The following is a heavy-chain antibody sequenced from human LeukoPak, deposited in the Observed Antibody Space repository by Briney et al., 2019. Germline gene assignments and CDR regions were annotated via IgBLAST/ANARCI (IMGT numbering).Heavy chain of an antibody. D-gene: IGHD4-17*01. CDR1: GGSFSRYY. J-gene: IGHJ6*03. CDR3: ARENYGDYFYYYMDV. V-gene: IGHV4-34*01. CDR2: NNHSGST. Sequence: SDTLSLTCAVNGGSFSRYYWSWIRQPPGKGLEWIRENNHSGSTNYNPSLKSRVTISVDTSKNQFSLKLSSVTAADTAVYYCARENYGDYFYYYMDVWGKGTTVTVSS.